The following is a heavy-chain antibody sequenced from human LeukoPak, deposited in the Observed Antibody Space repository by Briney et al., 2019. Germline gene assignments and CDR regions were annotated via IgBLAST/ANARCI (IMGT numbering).Heavy chain of an antibody. Sequence: GGSLRLSCAASGFTFSDHDMDWVRQAPGKGLEWVANIKQDGSEKYYVDSVKGRFTISRDNAKNSLYLQMSSLRVEDTAVYYCAREDELTSVDSWGQGTLVSVSS. CDR2: IKQDGSEK. CDR1: GFTFSDHD. D-gene: IGHD1-14*01. CDR3: AREDELTSVDS. V-gene: IGHV3-7*01. J-gene: IGHJ5*01.